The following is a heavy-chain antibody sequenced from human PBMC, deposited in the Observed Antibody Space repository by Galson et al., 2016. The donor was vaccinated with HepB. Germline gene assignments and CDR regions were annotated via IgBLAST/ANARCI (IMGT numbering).Heavy chain of an antibody. CDR2: IRRDGIVS. V-gene: IGHV3-7*01. Sequence: LRLSCAASGFTFNAHWMNWVRQAPGKGLEWVANIRRDGIVSYYAESVRGRFTISRDNAKNSLYLQMNGLRVDETAVYYCSREMTGSYFDWGQGTLVTVSS. CDR3: SREMTGSYFD. D-gene: IGHD3-10*01. J-gene: IGHJ4*02. CDR1: GFTFNAHW.